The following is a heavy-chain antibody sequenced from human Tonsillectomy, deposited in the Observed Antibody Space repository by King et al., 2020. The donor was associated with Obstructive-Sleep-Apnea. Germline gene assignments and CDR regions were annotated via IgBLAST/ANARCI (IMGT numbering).Heavy chain of an antibody. V-gene: IGHV3-30*18. CDR2: ISYDGSKK. D-gene: IGHD2-2*01. CDR1: GFTFSSYG. CDR3: AKIADPGYCSITTCPSLDY. J-gene: IGHJ4*02. Sequence: VQLVESGGGVVQPGRSLRLSCAASGFTFSSYGMHWVRQAPGKGLEWVAVISYDGSKKYYADSVKGRFTISRDNSKNTLYLQMNSLRVEDTAVYYCAKIADPGYCSITTCPSLDYWGQGTLVTVSP.